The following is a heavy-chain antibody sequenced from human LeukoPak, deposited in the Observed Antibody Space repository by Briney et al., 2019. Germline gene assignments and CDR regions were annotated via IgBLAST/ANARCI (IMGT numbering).Heavy chain of an antibody. Sequence: GGSLRLSCAASGFTFSSYGMHWVRQAPGKGLEWVSSISSSSSYIYYADSVKGRFTISRDNAKNSLYLQMNSLRAEDTAVYYCARGSAVTGLDYWGQGTLVTVSS. CDR1: GFTFSSYG. V-gene: IGHV3-21*01. CDR2: ISSSSSYI. CDR3: ARGSAVTGLDY. D-gene: IGHD4-11*01. J-gene: IGHJ4*02.